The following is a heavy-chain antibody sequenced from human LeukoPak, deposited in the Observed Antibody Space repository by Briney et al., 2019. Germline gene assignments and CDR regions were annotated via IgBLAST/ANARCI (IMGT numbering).Heavy chain of an antibody. Sequence: SETLSLTCTVSGGSISSGDYYWSWIRQPAGKGLEWIGHIYTSGSTKYNPSLKSRVTISVDTSKNQFSLRLSSVTAADTAVYYCARSYTDYYDSSGLDFWGQGTLVTVSS. J-gene: IGHJ4*02. V-gene: IGHV4-61*09. CDR2: IYTSGST. D-gene: IGHD3-22*01. CDR3: ARSYTDYYDSSGLDF. CDR1: GGSISSGDYY.